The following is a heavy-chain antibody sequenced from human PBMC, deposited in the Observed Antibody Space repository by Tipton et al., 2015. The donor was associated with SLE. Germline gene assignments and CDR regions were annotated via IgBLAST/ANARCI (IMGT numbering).Heavy chain of an antibody. D-gene: IGHD2-15*01. CDR3: ARDRYCGAGSCFDWSFDL. V-gene: IGHV4-59*01. J-gene: IGHJ2*01. CDR1: GGSISGYY. CDR2: IHYRGST. Sequence: TLSLTCTVSGGSISGYYWSWVRQPPGQGLEWIGYIHYRGSTNYNPSLKSRVTISLDTSENQFSLKLSSVTAADPAVYYCARDRYCGAGSCFDWSFDLWGRGTLVTVSS.